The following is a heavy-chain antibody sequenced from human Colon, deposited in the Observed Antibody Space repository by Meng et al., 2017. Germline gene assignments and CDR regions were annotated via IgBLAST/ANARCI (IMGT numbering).Heavy chain of an antibody. D-gene: IGHD2-21*02. Sequence: QGQVQGSGPGLVRPSETLSLPCTGSGGSVSSGDYYWSWIRQPPGKGLEWLGYVYYTGNTNYNPSLKNRVTISLDTSNNQFSLKLTSMTAADAAIYYCARVNGDFDEAWFDPWGQGTLVTVSS. CDR3: ARVNGDFDEAWFDP. J-gene: IGHJ5*02. CDR1: GGSVSSGDYY. V-gene: IGHV4-61*08. CDR2: VYYTGNT.